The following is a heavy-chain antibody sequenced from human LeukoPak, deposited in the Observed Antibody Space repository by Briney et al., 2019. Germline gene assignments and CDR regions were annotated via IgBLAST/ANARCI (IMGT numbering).Heavy chain of an antibody. CDR1: GGSFRGYY. J-gene: IGHJ4*02. V-gene: IGHV4-34*01. CDR3: ASTERCSTTCPLDY. Sequence: TAETLSLTCAVYGGSFRGYYWSWIRQPPGKGLEWLGEINHSGSTNYNPSLKSRVTISLDTSMKKFSLKLNSVTAADTAVYYCASTERCSTTCPLDYWGQGTLVTVSS. D-gene: IGHD2-2*01. CDR2: INHSGST.